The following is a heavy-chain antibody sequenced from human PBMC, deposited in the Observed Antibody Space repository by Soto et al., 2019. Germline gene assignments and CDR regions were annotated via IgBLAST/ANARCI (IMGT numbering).Heavy chain of an antibody. D-gene: IGHD6-13*01. CDR2: ISGSGGST. V-gene: IGHV3-23*01. CDR3: AKDLVVAAAPGP. Sequence: GGALRLSCAASGFTFSSYAMSWVRQAPGKGVEWVSAISGSGGSTYYADSVKGRFTISRDKSKNTLYLQMNSLRADDTAVYYCAKDLVVAAAPGPWGQGTLVTVPQ. J-gene: IGHJ5*02. CDR1: GFTFSSYA.